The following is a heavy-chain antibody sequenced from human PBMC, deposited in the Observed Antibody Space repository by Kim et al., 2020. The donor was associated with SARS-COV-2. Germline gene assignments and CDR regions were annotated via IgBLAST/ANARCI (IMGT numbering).Heavy chain of an antibody. CDR3: ARGRNITIFGVVITPWWFDP. CDR1: GYTFTSYD. V-gene: IGHV1-8*01. CDR2: MNPNSGNT. J-gene: IGHJ5*02. Sequence: ASVKVSCKASGYTFTSYDINWVRQATGQGLEWMGWMNPNSGNTGYAQKFQGRVTMTRNTSISTAYMELSSLRSADTAVYYCARGRNITIFGVVITPWWFDPWSQGTLVTVSS. D-gene: IGHD3-3*01.